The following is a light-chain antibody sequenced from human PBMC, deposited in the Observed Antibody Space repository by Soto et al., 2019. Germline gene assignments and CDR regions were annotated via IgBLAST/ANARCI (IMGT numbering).Light chain of an antibody. Sequence: EIVLTQSPGTLSLSPGERATLSCRASQSVSSSYLAWYQQKPGQAPRLLIYDASTRATGIPDRISGSGSGTDFTLTISSLEPEDVAVYYCQQYGSSPWTFGQGTRVEIK. CDR3: QQYGSSPWT. J-gene: IGKJ1*01. V-gene: IGKV3-20*01. CDR2: DAS. CDR1: QSVSSSY.